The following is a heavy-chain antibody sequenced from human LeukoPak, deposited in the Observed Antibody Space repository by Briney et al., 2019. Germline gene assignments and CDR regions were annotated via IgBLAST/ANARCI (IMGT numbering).Heavy chain of an antibody. Sequence: PGGSLRLSCSASGFTFSSYAMNWVRQAPGKGLEWVSGVSGSDGSAYYADSVKGRFTISRDNSGNTVFLQMNSLRAEDTAVYYCAKIAAAANGGAYYSDYWGQGTLVTVSP. D-gene: IGHD6-13*01. V-gene: IGHV3-23*01. J-gene: IGHJ4*02. CDR2: VSGSDGSA. CDR3: AKIAAAANGGAYYSDY. CDR1: GFTFSSYA.